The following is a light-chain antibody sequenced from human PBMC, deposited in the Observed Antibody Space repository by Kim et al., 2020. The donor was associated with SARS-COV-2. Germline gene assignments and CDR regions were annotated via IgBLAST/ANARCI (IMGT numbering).Light chain of an antibody. V-gene: IGLV6-57*04. CDR1: SGSIASNF. J-gene: IGLJ3*02. CDR2: EDN. Sequence: NFMLTQPHSVSESPGKTVTISCTRSSGSIASNFVQWYQQRPGSAPTTVIYEDNQRPSGVPDRFSGSIDSSSNSASLTISGLKTEDEADYYCQSHDSSKEVFGGGTQLTVL. CDR3: QSHDSSKEV.